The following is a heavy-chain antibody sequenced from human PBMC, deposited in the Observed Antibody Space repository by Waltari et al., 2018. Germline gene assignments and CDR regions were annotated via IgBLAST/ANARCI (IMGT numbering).Heavy chain of an antibody. D-gene: IGHD6-19*01. V-gene: IGHV3-53*01. CDR3: AREGSSGWYVHAFDI. Sequence: ASGFTVSSNYMSWVRQAPGKGLEWVSVIYSGGSTYYADSVKGRFTISRDNSKNTLYLQMNSLRAEDTAVYYCAREGSSGWYVHAFDIWGQGTMVTVSS. CDR1: GFTVSSNY. CDR2: IYSGGST. J-gene: IGHJ3*02.